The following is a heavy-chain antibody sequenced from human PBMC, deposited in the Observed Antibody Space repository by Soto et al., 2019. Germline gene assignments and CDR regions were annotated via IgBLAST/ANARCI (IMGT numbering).Heavy chain of an antibody. CDR2: IRGFSPYT. D-gene: IGHD4-17*01. CDR1: GFTFRTYT. J-gene: IGHJ5*02. Sequence: PGGSLRLSCISSGFTFRTYTMNWVRQAPGKGLEWVSGIRGFSPYTFYAESVRGRFTISRDNAKNSLFLQMDSLRAEDTAVYYCAKMPIYGDYVTWGQGTLVTVSS. V-gene: IGHV3-21*01. CDR3: AKMPIYGDYVT.